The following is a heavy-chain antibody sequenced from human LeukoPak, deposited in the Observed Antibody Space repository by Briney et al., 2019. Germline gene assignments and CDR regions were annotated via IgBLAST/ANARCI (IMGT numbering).Heavy chain of an antibody. CDR2: INHSGST. D-gene: IGHD3-16*01. J-gene: IGHJ4*02. CDR3: AGKREYGMFGGVRNRKDY. CDR1: GGSFSGYY. Sequence: SETLSLTCAVYGGSFSGYYWSWIRQPPGKGLEWIGEINHSGSTNYNPSLKSRVTISVDTSKNQFSLKLSSVTAADTAVYYCAGKREYGMFGGVRNRKDYGGQEPLVTVSS. V-gene: IGHV4-34*01.